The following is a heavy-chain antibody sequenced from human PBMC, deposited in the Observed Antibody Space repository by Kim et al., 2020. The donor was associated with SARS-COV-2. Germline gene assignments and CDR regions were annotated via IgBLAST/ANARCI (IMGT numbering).Heavy chain of an antibody. Sequence: SETLSLTCTVSGGSISSSSYYWGWIRQPPGKGLEWIGSIYYSGSTYYNPSLKSRVTISVDTSKNQFSLKLSSVTAADAAVYYCARHLRVIAVAARHNWFDPWGQGTLVTVSS. J-gene: IGHJ5*02. CDR1: GGSISSSSYY. CDR3: ARHLRVIAVAARHNWFDP. V-gene: IGHV4-39*01. D-gene: IGHD6-19*01. CDR2: IYYSGST.